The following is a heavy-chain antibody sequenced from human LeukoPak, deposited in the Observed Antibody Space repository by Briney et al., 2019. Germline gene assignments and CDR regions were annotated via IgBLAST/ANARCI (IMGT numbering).Heavy chain of an antibody. CDR1: GFTFSDYY. D-gene: IGHD6-13*01. Sequence: GGSLRLSCAASGFTFSDYYMSWIRQAPGKGLEWVSYISSSSSYTNYADSVKGRFTISRDNAKNSLYLQMNSLRAEDTAVYYCARAGPGSSWFSDAFDIWGQGTMVTVSS. CDR3: ARAGPGSSWFSDAFDI. J-gene: IGHJ3*02. V-gene: IGHV3-11*06. CDR2: ISSSSSYT.